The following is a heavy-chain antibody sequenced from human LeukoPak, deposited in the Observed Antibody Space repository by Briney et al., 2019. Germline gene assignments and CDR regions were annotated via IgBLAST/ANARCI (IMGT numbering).Heavy chain of an antibody. D-gene: IGHD1-26*01. Sequence: PGGSLRLSCAASGFTFSSYWMSWVRQAPGKGLEWVANIKQDGSEKYYVDSVKGRFTISRDNAKNSLYLQMNSLRAEDTAVYYCARDPRAGNYYYYGMDVWGQGTTVTVPS. V-gene: IGHV3-7*01. J-gene: IGHJ6*02. CDR3: ARDPRAGNYYYYGMDV. CDR1: GFTFSSYW. CDR2: IKQDGSEK.